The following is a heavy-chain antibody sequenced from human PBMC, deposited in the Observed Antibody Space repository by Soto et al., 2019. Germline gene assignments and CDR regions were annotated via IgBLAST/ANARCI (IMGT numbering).Heavy chain of an antibody. Sequence: EVQLVESGGGLVKPGGSLRLSCAASGFIFTDAWMNWVRQAPGKGLEWVGRIKSKSAGGTTEYAAPVKGRFIISRDDSKNMLYLQMNSLKIDDTAVYYCTTGWSSTDYWGQGTLVTLSS. V-gene: IGHV3-15*01. J-gene: IGHJ4*02. D-gene: IGHD6-13*01. CDR1: GFIFTDAW. CDR2: IKSKSAGGTT. CDR3: TTGWSSTDY.